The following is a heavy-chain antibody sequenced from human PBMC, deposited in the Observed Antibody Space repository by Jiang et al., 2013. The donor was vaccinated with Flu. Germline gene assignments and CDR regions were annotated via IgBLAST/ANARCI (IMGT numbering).Heavy chain of an antibody. CDR1: GFTFSSYS. V-gene: IGHV3-21*01. Sequence: VQLLESGGGLVKPGGSLRLSCAASGFTFSSYSMNWVRQAPGKGLEWVSSISSSSSYIYYADSVKGRFTISRDNAKNSLYLQMNSLRAEDTAVYYCARGLIAAAGINWFDPWGQGTLVTVSS. CDR2: ISSSSSYI. CDR3: ARGLIAAAGINWFDP. J-gene: IGHJ5*02. D-gene: IGHD6-13*01.